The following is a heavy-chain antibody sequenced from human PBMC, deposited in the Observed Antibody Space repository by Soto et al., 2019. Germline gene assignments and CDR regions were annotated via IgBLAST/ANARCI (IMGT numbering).Heavy chain of an antibody. CDR1: GFTFSSYA. CDR3: AKFGQQLVLYYFDY. CDR2: ISGSGGST. Sequence: RLSCAASGFTFSSYAMSWVRQAPGKGLEWVSAISGSGGSTYYADSVKGRFTISRDNSKNTLYLQMNSLRAEDTAVYYCAKFGQQLVLYYFDYWGQGTLVTVSS. D-gene: IGHD6-13*01. V-gene: IGHV3-23*01. J-gene: IGHJ4*02.